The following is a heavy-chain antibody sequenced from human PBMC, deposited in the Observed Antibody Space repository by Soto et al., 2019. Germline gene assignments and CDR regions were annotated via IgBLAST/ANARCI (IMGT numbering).Heavy chain of an antibody. CDR3: AKGPTYYYDNSAYSGY. J-gene: IGHJ4*02. V-gene: IGHV3-23*01. CDR1: GFTFSSYA. Sequence: GGSLRLSCAASGFTFSSYAMSWVRQAPGKGLEWVSAISGSGGRTYYADSVKGRFTISRDNSKNTLYLQMNSLRAEDTAVYYCAKGPTYYYDNSAYSGYWGQGALVTVPS. D-gene: IGHD3-22*01. CDR2: ISGSGGRT.